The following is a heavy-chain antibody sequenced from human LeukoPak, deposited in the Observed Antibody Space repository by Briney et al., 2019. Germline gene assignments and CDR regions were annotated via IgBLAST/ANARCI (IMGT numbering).Heavy chain of an antibody. D-gene: IGHD5-12*01. J-gene: IGHJ4*02. V-gene: IGHV1-18*01. CDR2: ISAYNGNT. Sequence: ASVKVSCKASGYTFTIYGISWVRQAPGRGLEWMGWISAYNGNTNYAQKLQGRVTMTTDTSTSTAYMELRSLRSDDTAVYYCARGGSDIVATIEPYFDYWGQGTLVTVSS. CDR1: GYTFTIYG. CDR3: ARGGSDIVATIEPYFDY.